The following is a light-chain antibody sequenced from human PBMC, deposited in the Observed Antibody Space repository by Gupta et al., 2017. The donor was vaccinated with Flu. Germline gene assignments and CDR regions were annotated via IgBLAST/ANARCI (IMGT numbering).Light chain of an antibody. CDR3: CSYAGAHSVV. Sequence: QSALTQPRSVSGSPGQSVTVSCTGTSSDIGAYNWVSWYQQPPGKAPKIVIHDVNERAAGVPYRFSGFKSGNTASLTISGLQAEDEADYYCCSYAGAHSVVFGGGTKLSVL. V-gene: IGLV2-11*01. CDR1: SSDIGAYNW. J-gene: IGLJ2*01. CDR2: DVN.